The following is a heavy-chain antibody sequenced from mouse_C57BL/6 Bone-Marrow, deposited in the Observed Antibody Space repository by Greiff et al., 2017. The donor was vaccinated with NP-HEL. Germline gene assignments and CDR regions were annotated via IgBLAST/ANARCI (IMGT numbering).Heavy chain of an antibody. CDR2: INPSTGGT. CDR1: GYSFTGYY. Sequence: EVKLQESGPELVKPGASVKISCKASGYSFTGYYMNWVKQSPEKSLEWIGEINPSTGGTTYNQKFKAKATLTVDKSSSTAYMQLKSLTSEDSAVYYCAREGEIPYYFDYWGQGTTLTVSS. V-gene: IGHV1-42*01. CDR3: AREGEIPYYFDY. D-gene: IGHD5-1-1*01. J-gene: IGHJ2*01.